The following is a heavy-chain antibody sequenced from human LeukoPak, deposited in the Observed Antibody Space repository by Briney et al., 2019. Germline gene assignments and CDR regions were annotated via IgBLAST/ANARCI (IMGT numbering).Heavy chain of an antibody. CDR2: ISGSGGST. J-gene: IGHJ4*02. CDR1: GFTFSSYA. D-gene: IGHD1-26*01. Sequence: PGGSLRLSYAASGFTFSSYAMSWVRHAPGKGLEWVSAISGSGGSTYYADSVKGRFTISRDNSKNTLYLQMNSLRAEDTAVYYCAKGEPSGSYYTGWGYFDYWGQGTLVTVSS. V-gene: IGHV3-23*01. CDR3: AKGEPSGSYYTGWGYFDY.